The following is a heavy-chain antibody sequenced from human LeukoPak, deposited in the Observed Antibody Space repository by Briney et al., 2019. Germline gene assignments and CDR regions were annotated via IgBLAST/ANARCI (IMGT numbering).Heavy chain of an antibody. V-gene: IGHV1-46*01. J-gene: IGHJ4*02. D-gene: IGHD6-19*01. Sequence: ASVKVSCKASGYIFTSYYIHWVRQAPGQGLEWMGIINPSGGTTNYAQKLQGRITMTSDTSTSTVYMELSSLRSEDTAVYYCARFAVHRRLAVNGQFGLDYWGQGSPVIVSS. CDR1: GYIFTSYY. CDR2: INPSGGTT. CDR3: ARFAVHRRLAVNGQFGLDY.